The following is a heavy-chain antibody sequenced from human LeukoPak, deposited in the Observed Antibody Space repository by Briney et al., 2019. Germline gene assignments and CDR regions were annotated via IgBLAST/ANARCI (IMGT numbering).Heavy chain of an antibody. CDR1: GFTFSSYG. CDR3: AKEMFWNASGAFDV. V-gene: IGHV3-33*06. J-gene: IGHJ3*01. Sequence: GGSLRLSCAASGFTFSSYGMHWVRQAPGKGLEWVAVIWYDGSNKYYADSVKGRFTISKDNSKNTLYLQMNSLRAEDTAVYYCAKEMFWNASGAFDVWGQGTMVTVSS. CDR2: IWYDGSNK. D-gene: IGHD3-3*01.